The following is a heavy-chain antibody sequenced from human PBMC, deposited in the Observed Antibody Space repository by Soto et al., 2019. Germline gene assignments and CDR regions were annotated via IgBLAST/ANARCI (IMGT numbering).Heavy chain of an antibody. Sequence: SETLSLTCSVSGDSISNSRFSWAWIRQPPGEGLEWIGSIYHTGNAYYNPSLKSRVTISVDTSKNQFSLKLTSVTAADAALYYCARDFFDSSDYTTNWFDPWGQGTLVTVS. CDR1: GDSISNSRFS. D-gene: IGHD3-22*01. V-gene: IGHV4-39*01. CDR3: ARDFFDSSDYTTNWFDP. J-gene: IGHJ5*02. CDR2: IYHTGNA.